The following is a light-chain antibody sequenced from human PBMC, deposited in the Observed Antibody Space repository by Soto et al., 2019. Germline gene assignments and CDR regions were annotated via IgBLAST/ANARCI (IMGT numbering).Light chain of an antibody. CDR3: NSYTNNNTFV. CDR1: SSDVGGYNY. V-gene: IGLV2-14*01. CDR2: EVS. J-gene: IGLJ1*01. Sequence: ALTQPASVSGSPGQSITISCTGTSSDVGGYNYVSWFQQHPGKAPKLMIYEVSNRPSGVSNRFSGSRSGNTASLTISGLQSEDEAEYYCNSYTNNNTFVFGTGTKVTVL.